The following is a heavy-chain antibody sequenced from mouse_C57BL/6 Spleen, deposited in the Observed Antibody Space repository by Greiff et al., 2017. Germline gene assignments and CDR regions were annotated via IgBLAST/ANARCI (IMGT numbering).Heavy chain of an antibody. CDR2: INPGSGGT. CDR1: GYAFTNYL. J-gene: IGHJ4*01. CDR3: ARSGYYYGSSGAMDY. D-gene: IGHD1-1*01. Sequence: QVQLQQSGAELVRPGTSVKVSCKASGYAFTNYLIEGVKQRPGQGLEWIGVINPGSGGTNYNEKFKGKATLTADKSSSTAYMQLSSLTSEDSAVYFCARSGYYYGSSGAMDYWGQGTSVTVSS. V-gene: IGHV1-54*01.